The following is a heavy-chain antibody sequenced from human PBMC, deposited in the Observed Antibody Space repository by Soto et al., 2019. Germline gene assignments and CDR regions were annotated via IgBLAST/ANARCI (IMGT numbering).Heavy chain of an antibody. Sequence: QLQLQESGPGLVKPSETLSLTCTVSGGSLRRSSYYWGWIRQPPGKGLEWIGSIYYSGSAYYTQSLKSRVTISGDTSKNQFSLKLSCVTAEDTAVYYCAREPHGGRPAAWFDPWGQGTVVTVSS. CDR3: AREPHGGRPAAWFDP. CDR2: IYYSGSA. J-gene: IGHJ5*02. V-gene: IGHV4-39*02. CDR1: GGSLRRSSYY.